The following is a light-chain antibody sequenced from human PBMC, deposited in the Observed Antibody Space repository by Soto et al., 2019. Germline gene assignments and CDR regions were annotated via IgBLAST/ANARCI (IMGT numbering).Light chain of an antibody. CDR2: GAS. CDR3: QQYYTSPLT. V-gene: IGKV3-20*01. CDR1: QTVSSTY. J-gene: IGKJ4*01. Sequence: EIELAQSPGTLSLSPGERATLSCRASQTVSSTYLAWYQQKPGQAPRLLIYGASSRASGIPDRFSGSASGADFTLTISSLEPEDFALYYCQQYYTSPLTFGGGTKWISN.